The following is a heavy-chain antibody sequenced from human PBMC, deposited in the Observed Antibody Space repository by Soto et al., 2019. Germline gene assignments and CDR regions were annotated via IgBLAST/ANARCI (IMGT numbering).Heavy chain of an antibody. V-gene: IGHV1-2*02. D-gene: IGHD6-6*01. CDR1: GFSFTGYY. J-gene: IGHJ5*02. CDR3: AKDLTRQLAYWLAP. Sequence: QVQLVQSGAAVKKPGASVKVSCKASGFSFTGYYIHWLRQAPGQGLEWMGWINAHSGGTEYAQKFQGRVTLTRDTSIATAYLTLTSLTSDATALYYCAKDLTRQLAYWLAPWGQGTQVTVSS. CDR2: INAHSGGT.